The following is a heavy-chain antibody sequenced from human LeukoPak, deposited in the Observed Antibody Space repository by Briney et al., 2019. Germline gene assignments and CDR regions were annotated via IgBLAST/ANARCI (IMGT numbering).Heavy chain of an antibody. J-gene: IGHJ5*02. D-gene: IGHD2-15*01. CDR3: ALRYCSGGSCWFDP. V-gene: IGHV4-61*01. CDR1: GVPVSNSFYY. CDR2: IHYSGST. Sequence: SETLSLTCTVSGVPVSNSFYYCTWIWQPPGKGLEWIGYIHYSGSTNYNPSLKSRVTISVDTSKNQFSLKLSSVTAADTAVYYCALRYCSGGSCWFDPWGQGTLVTVSS.